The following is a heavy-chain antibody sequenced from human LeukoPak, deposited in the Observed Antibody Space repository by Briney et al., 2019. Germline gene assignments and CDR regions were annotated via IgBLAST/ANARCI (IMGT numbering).Heavy chain of an antibody. CDR1: GYSINSGYY. V-gene: IGHV4-38-2*02. D-gene: IGHD2-15*01. Sequence: SETLSLTCSVSGYSINSGYYWGWIRQPPGKGLEWIGIIYHSGYTYYNLSLESRVTISVDTSKNQFFLKLNSVTAADTAVYYCARKVAGAFDIWGQGIMVTVSS. CDR2: IYHSGYT. CDR3: ARKVAGAFDI. J-gene: IGHJ3*02.